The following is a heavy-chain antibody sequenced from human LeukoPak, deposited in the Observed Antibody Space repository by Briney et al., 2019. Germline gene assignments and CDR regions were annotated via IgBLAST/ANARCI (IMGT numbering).Heavy chain of an antibody. CDR3: AKGLRWFGNFYFNYFDH. J-gene: IGHJ4*02. D-gene: IGHD3-10*01. V-gene: IGHV3-11*04. CDR1: GFTFSDYY. CDR2: ISSGGSPT. Sequence: GGSLRLSCAASGFTFSDYYMSWIRQAPGKGLEWVAYISSGGSPTYYLDSVKGRFTISRDNAKNSLYLQLHSLRAEDTAVYYCAKGLRWFGNFYFNYFDHWGQGTLVTVSS.